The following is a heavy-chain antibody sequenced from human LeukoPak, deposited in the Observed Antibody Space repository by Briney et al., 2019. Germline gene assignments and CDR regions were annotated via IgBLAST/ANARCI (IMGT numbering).Heavy chain of an antibody. CDR3: ARQGAAAGTNWFDP. V-gene: IGHV5-51*01. Sequence: GESLKISCQGSGYSFTSYWIAWVRQMPGKGLEYMGIIYPGDSDTRYSPSFQGQVTISADKSISTAYLQWSSLKASDTAMYYCARQGAAAGTNWFDPWGQGTLVTVSS. CDR2: IYPGDSDT. CDR1: GYSFTSYW. J-gene: IGHJ5*02. D-gene: IGHD6-13*01.